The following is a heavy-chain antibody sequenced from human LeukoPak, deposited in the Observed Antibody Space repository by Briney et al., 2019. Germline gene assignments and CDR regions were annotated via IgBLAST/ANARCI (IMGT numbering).Heavy chain of an antibody. CDR1: GGSFSGYY. CDR3: ARQKTYYYGSGSYYWFDP. V-gene: IGHV4-34*01. Sequence: SETLSLTCAVYGGSFSGYYWSWIRQPPGKGLEWIGEINHSGSTNYNPSLKSRVTISVDTSKNQFSLKLSSVTAADTAVYYCARQKTYYYGSGSYYWFDPWGQGTLVTVSS. CDR2: INHSGST. D-gene: IGHD3-10*01. J-gene: IGHJ5*02.